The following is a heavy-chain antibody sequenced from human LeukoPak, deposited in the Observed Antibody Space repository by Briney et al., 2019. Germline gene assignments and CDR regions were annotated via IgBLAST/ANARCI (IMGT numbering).Heavy chain of an antibody. CDR1: GESFDGYY. V-gene: IGHV4-34*01. J-gene: IGHJ5*02. Sequence: SETLSLTCAVYGESFDGYYWSWIRQSPGKGLEWIGHINHVGITNHNPSLKSRVTISVDTSKNQFSLKLSSVTAADTAVYYCARVGDYGDYWFDPWGQGTLVTASS. D-gene: IGHD4-17*01. CDR3: ARVGDYGDYWFDP. CDR2: INHVGIT.